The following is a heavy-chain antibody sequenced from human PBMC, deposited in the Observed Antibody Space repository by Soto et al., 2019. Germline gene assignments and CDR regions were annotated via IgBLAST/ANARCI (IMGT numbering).Heavy chain of an antibody. J-gene: IGHJ6*02. CDR2: ISPYTGNT. CDR3: VMVDNYVTPTPQDV. CDR1: GYIFVNYV. D-gene: IGHD3-16*01. V-gene: IGHV1-18*01. Sequence: QVQLVQSGDEVKKPGASVKVSCKASGYIFVNYVIPWVRQAPGKGLEWRGWISPYTGNTHSATKVQGRLTMTTETSTRTAYMDLGSLTSDDTAVYYCVMVDNYVTPTPQDVWGQGTTVTVSS.